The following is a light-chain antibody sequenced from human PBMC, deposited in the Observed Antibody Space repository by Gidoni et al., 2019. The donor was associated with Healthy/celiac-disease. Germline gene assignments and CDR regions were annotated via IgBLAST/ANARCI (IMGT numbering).Light chain of an antibody. V-gene: IGKV3-20*01. Sequence: EIVLTQSPGTLSLSPGERATLSCRASQSVRSSYLAWYQQKPGQAPRLLIYGASSRATGIPDRFSGSGSGTDFTLTISRLEPEDFAVYYCQQYGSSPRFGQGTKVEIK. CDR3: QQYGSSPR. CDR2: GAS. CDR1: QSVRSSY. J-gene: IGKJ1*01.